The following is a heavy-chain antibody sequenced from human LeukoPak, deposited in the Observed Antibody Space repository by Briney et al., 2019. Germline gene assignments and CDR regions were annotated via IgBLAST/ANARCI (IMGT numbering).Heavy chain of an antibody. Sequence: KPSETLSLTCTVSGGSISSSSYYWGWIRQPPGKGLEWIGSIYYSGSTYYNPSLKSRVTISVDTSKNQFSLKLSSVTAADTAVYYCAEADSSGYYFDYWGQGTLVTVSS. V-gene: IGHV4-39*07. CDR2: IYYSGST. D-gene: IGHD3-22*01. J-gene: IGHJ4*02. CDR3: AEADSSGYYFDY. CDR1: GGSISSSSYY.